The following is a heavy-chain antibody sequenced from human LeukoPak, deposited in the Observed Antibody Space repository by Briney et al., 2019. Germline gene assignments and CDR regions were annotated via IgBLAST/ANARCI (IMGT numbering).Heavy chain of an antibody. Sequence: GGSLRLSCAASGFTVYYNYMSWVRQAPGKGLEWVSLIYSGDKTNYADSVKGRFTISRDNSMNMVYLQMNSLRAEDTAVYYCAGTYYYDIHLRTFDYWGQGTLVTVSS. D-gene: IGHD3-22*01. CDR2: IYSGDKT. V-gene: IGHV3-66*01. CDR3: AGTYYYDIHLRTFDY. J-gene: IGHJ4*02. CDR1: GFTVYYNY.